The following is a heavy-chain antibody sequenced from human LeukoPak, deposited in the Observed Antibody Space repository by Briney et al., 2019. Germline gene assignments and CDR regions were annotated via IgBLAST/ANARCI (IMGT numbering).Heavy chain of an antibody. CDR2: IIPIFGTA. CDR1: GGTFSSYA. CDR3: AKEGDTALVTGYFDL. Sequence: SVKVSCKASGGTFSSYAISWVRQAPGQGLEWMGGIIPIFGTAHYAQKFQGRLTITADESTSTVYMEMSSLRSEDTAMYYCAKEGDTALVTGYFDLWGRGTLVTVSS. J-gene: IGHJ2*01. D-gene: IGHD5-18*01. V-gene: IGHV1-69*01.